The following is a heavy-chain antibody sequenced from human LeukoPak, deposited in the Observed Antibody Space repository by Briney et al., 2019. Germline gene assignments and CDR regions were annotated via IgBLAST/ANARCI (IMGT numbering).Heavy chain of an antibody. CDR1: GFTFSNYG. J-gene: IGHJ4*02. CDR2: IWYDGSNK. CDR3: AGNYGPYYFDY. Sequence: GGPLRLSCAASGFTFSNYGMHWVRQAPGKGLEGVAVIWYDGSNKYYADSVKGRFTISRDNSKNTLYLQMNSLRAQDTAVYYCAGNYGPYYFDYWGQGTLVTVSA. V-gene: IGHV3-33*01. D-gene: IGHD3-10*01.